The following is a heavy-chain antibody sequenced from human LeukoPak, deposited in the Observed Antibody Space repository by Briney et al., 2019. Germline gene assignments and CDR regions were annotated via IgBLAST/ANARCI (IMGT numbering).Heavy chain of an antibody. CDR1: GGSVSSGSYY. V-gene: IGHV4-61*02. CDR2: IYSSGTT. Sequence: SETLSFTCTVSGGSVSSGSYYWSWIRQPAGKGLEWIGRIYSSGTTNYNPSLKSRVTISVDTSKNQFSLKLSSVTAADTAVYYCARDFWSGSYYFDCWGQGTLVTVSS. CDR3: ARDFWSGSYYFDC. D-gene: IGHD3-3*01. J-gene: IGHJ4*02.